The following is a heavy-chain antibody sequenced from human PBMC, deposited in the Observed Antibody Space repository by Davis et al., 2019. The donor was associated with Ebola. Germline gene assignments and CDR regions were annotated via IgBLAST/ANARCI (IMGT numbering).Heavy chain of an antibody. D-gene: IGHD5-18*01. CDR1: GYNFATHW. CDR3: ARHYGLGYGNDY. J-gene: IGHJ4*02. V-gene: IGHV5-51*01. CDR2: IYPGDSDI. Sequence: GESLKISCKGSGYNFATHWIAWVRQMPGKGLEWMGIIYPGDSDIRYSPSSQGQVTISADKSIATAYLQWSSLKASDTAMYYCARHYGLGYGNDYWGQGTLVTVSS.